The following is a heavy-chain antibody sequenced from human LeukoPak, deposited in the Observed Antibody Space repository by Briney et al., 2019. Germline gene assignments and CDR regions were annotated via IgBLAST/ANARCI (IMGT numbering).Heavy chain of an antibody. J-gene: IGHJ4*02. CDR2: ISGSGGST. CDR3: ATELQSYYFDY. CDR1: GCTFSSYA. V-gene: IGHV3-23*01. D-gene: IGHD4-11*01. Sequence: QSGGSLSLSCAASGCTFSSYAMSWIRQAPGKGLEWVSAISGSGGSTYYAYSVKGRFTISRDNSKTTLYLQMNSLRAEDTAVYYCATELQSYYFDYWGQGTLVTVSS.